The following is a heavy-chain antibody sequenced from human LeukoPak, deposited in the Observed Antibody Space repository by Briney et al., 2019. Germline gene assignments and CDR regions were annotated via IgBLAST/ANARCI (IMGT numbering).Heavy chain of an antibody. D-gene: IGHD5-18*01. CDR1: GFTFSSYA. CDR2: ISYDGSNK. Sequence: GGSLRLSCAASGFTFSSYAMHWVRQAPGKGLEWVAVISYDGSNKYYADSVKGRFTISRDNSKNTLYLQMNSLRAEDTAVYYCARGMDTVPKSDYYYYMDVWGKGTTVTVSS. V-gene: IGHV3-30*04. J-gene: IGHJ6*03. CDR3: ARGMDTVPKSDYYYYMDV.